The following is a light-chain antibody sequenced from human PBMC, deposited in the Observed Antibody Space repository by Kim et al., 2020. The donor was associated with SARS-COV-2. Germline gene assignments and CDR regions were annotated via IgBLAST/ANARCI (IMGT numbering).Light chain of an antibody. CDR2: GTS. CDR3: QQYGNSPT. V-gene: IGKV3-20*01. CDR1: QSVSSNN. J-gene: IGKJ5*01. Sequence: EIVLTQSPGTLSLSPGERATLSCRTSQSVSSNNLVWYQQKLGQAPRVLIYGTSTRATGIPDRFSGSGSGTDFTLTINRLEAEDFVVYYCQQYGNSPTFGQGTQLEIK.